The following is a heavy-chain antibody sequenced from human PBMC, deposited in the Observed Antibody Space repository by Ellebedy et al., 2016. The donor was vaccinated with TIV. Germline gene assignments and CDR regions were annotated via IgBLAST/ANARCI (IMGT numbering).Heavy chain of an antibody. CDR1: GYTFTAFY. D-gene: IGHD6-13*01. Sequence: AASVKVSCKASGYTFTAFYIHWIRQAPGQGLEWMGWINPNSGGTNYAQNFQGWVTMTRDTSINTAYMELSRLRSDATAVYYCARVPSGYSNMWPSFDYWGQGSLVTVSS. CDR2: INPNSGGT. V-gene: IGHV1-2*04. J-gene: IGHJ4*02. CDR3: ARVPSGYSNMWPSFDY.